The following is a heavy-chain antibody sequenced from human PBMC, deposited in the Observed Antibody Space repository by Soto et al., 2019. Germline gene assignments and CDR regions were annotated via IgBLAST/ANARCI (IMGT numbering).Heavy chain of an antibody. J-gene: IGHJ4*02. V-gene: IGHV4-39*01. CDR1: GGSISSSSYY. D-gene: IGHD5-12*01. Sequence: SETLSLTCTVSGGSISSSSYYWGWIRQPPGKGLEWIGSIYYSGSTYYNPSLKSRVTISVDTSKNQFSLKLSSVTAADTAVYYCARNPIVATIFLSFDYWGQGTLVTVSS. CDR2: IYYSGST. CDR3: ARNPIVATIFLSFDY.